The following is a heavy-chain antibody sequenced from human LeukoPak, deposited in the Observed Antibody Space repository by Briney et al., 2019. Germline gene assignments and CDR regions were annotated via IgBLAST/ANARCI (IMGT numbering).Heavy chain of an antibody. D-gene: IGHD6-19*01. CDR1: GFSVSSQY. Sequence: SGGSLRLSCSASGFSVSSQYMTWVRQAPGKGLEWVSFIYRGGDTYYADSVKGRFTISRDISKNTLHLQMNSLRAEDTAVYYCATLSSGWYPSTFNTPPYWGQGTLVTVSS. CDR3: ATLSSGWYPSTFNTPPY. V-gene: IGHV3-53*01. CDR2: IYRGGDT. J-gene: IGHJ4*02.